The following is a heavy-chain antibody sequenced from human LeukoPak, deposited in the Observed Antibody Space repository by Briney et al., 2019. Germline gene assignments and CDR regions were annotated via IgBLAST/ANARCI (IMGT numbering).Heavy chain of an antibody. V-gene: IGHV3-11*01. D-gene: IGHD3-22*01. CDR2: ISSSGSTI. CDR1: GFTFSDYY. CDR3: ARVVDYYDGSGYTDY. Sequence: GGSLRLSCAASGFTFSDYYMSWIRQAPGKGLEWVSYISSSGSTIYYADSVKGRISISRDNAKNSLYLQMNSLRAEDTAVYYCARVVDYYDGSGYTDYWGQGTLVTVSS. J-gene: IGHJ4*02.